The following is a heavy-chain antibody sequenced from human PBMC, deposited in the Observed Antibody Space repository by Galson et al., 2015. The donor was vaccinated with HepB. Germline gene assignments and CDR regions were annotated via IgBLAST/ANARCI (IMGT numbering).Heavy chain of an antibody. Sequence: SVKVSCKASGGTFSSYAISWVRQAPGQGLEWMGGIIPIFGTANYAQKFQGRVTITADESTSTAYMELSSLRTEDTAVYYCAMSRVGATEHYWYFDLWGRGTLVTVSS. D-gene: IGHD1-26*01. J-gene: IGHJ2*01. CDR1: GGTFSSYA. V-gene: IGHV1-69*13. CDR3: AMSRVGATEHYWYFDL. CDR2: IIPIFGTA.